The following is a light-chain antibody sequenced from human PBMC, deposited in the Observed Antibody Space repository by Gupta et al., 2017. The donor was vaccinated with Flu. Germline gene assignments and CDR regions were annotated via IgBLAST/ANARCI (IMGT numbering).Light chain of an antibody. Sequence: EIVLTQSPGTLSLSPGERVTLSCRASQSVSSSLAWYQHKPGQAPRLLIYDASNRAAGIPARFSGSGSGTDFTLTISSREPEDFAVYYCQQRSKWPRYSFGQGTKLEIK. J-gene: IGKJ2*03. CDR2: DAS. CDR3: QQRSKWPRYS. CDR1: QSVSSS. V-gene: IGKV3-11*01.